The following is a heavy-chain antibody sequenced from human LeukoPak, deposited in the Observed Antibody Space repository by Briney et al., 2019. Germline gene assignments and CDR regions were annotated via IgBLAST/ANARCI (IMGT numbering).Heavy chain of an antibody. CDR2: INQDGSEK. CDR3: ARALVVPAAIDYYYYGMDV. D-gene: IGHD2-2*01. V-gene: IGHV3-7*01. CDR1: EFTFSGYW. J-gene: IGHJ6*02. Sequence: GGSLRLSCAASEFTFSGYWMNWVRQAPGKGPERVANINQDGSEKHYVDSVKGRFTISRDNAKNSLFLQMNSLRVEDTAVFYCARALVVPAAIDYYYYGMDVWGQGTTVTVSS.